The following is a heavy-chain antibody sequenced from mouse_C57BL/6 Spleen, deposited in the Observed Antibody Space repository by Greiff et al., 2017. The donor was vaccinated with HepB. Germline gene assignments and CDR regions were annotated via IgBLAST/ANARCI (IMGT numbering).Heavy chain of an antibody. CDR3: AREGDGNYLAWFAY. CDR2: IYPGSGST. Sequence: QVQLQQPGAELVKPGASVKMSCKASGYTFTSYWITWVKQRPGQGLEWIGDIYPGSGSTNYNEKFKSKATLTVDTSSSTAYMQLSSLTSEDSAVYYCAREGDGNYLAWFAYWGQGTLVTVSA. J-gene: IGHJ3*01. V-gene: IGHV1-55*01. D-gene: IGHD2-1*01. CDR1: GYTFTSYW.